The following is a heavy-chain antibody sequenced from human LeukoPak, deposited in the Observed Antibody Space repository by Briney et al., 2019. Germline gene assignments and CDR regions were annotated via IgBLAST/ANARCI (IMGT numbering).Heavy chain of an antibody. Sequence: GGSLRLSCAASGFTFDDYGMSWVRQAPGKGLEWVSVIYDGGSTYYAGSVRGRFTVSRDNSKNTLYLQMNSLRAEDTAVYYCARGWGSGIVNWGQGTLVTVSS. V-gene: IGHV3-53*01. CDR3: ARGWGSGIVN. J-gene: IGHJ4*02. CDR1: GFTFDDYG. D-gene: IGHD1-26*01. CDR2: IYDGGST.